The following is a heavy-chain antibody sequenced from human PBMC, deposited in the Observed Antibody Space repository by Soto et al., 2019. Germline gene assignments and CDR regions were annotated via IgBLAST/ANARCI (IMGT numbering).Heavy chain of an antibody. J-gene: IGHJ6*02. V-gene: IGHV3-49*03. CDR1: GFTFGDYA. CDR2: IRSKAYGGTT. D-gene: IGHD6-19*01. CDR3: TSVEWLDPYYYYYGMDV. Sequence: GGSLRLSCTASGFTFGDYAMSWFRQAPGKGLEWVGFIRSKAYGGTTEYAASVKGRFTISREESKSIAYLQMNSLKTEDTAVYYCTSVEWLDPYYYYYGMDVWGQGTTVTVSS.